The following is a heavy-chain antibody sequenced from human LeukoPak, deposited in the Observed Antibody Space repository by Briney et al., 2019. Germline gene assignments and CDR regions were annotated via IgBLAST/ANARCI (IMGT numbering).Heavy chain of an antibody. CDR1: GFTFSGYW. CDR2: INLDGGVK. J-gene: IGHJ4*02. Sequence: SGGSLRLSCAASGFTFSGYWMSWVRQAPGKGLEWVANINLDGGVKHYVDSAKGRFTISRDNAKNSLYLQMNSLRAEDTALYYCATSDDSSGSDWGQGTLVTVSS. D-gene: IGHD3-22*01. CDR3: ATSDDSSGSD. V-gene: IGHV3-7*01.